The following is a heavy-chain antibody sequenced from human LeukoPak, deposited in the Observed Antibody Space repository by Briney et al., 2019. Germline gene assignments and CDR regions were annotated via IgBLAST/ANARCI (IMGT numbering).Heavy chain of an antibody. D-gene: IGHD5-12*01. Sequence: ASVKVSCKVSGYTLTELSMHWVRQAPGKGLEWMGGFDPEDGETIYAKKLQGRVTMTEDASTEPAYMELRSLRSADTAVYYCATGPKWLRYAYNWFDPWGQGTLVTVSS. J-gene: IGHJ5*02. CDR2: FDPEDGET. CDR3: ATGPKWLRYAYNWFDP. CDR1: GYTLTELS. V-gene: IGHV1-24*01.